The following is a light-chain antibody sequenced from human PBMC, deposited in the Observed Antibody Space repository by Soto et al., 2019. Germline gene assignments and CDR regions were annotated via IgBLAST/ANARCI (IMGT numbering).Light chain of an antibody. V-gene: IGKV3-15*01. CDR3: QQYNNWPRT. Sequence: DTLMPQSTATLAVSPGERATLSCRASQSVNNNLAWYQQKPGQAPRLLIYGASTRATGIPARFSGSGSGTEFTLTISSLQSEDFALYYCQQYNNWPRTFGHGTKVDI. J-gene: IGKJ1*01. CDR2: GAS. CDR1: QSVNNN.